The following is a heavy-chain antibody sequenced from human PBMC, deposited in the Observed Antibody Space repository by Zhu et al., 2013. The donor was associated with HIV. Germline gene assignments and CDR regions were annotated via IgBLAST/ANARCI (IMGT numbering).Heavy chain of an antibody. Sequence: QVQLVQSGHEVKQPGASVKVSCKASGYSFTTYGMNWVPQAPGQGLEWMGWFNTYTGNPTYAQGFTGRFVFSMDASASTAYLQISSLKAEDMAMYYCASAPQGDFGVVGGYWGQGTLVTVSS. D-gene: IGHD3-3*01. V-gene: IGHV7-4-1*02. CDR1: GYSFTTYG. CDR3: ASAPQGDFGVVGGY. CDR2: FNTYTGNP. J-gene: IGHJ4*02.